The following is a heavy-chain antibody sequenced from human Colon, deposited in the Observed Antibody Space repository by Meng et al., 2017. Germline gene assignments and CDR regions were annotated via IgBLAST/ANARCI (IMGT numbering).Heavy chain of an antibody. J-gene: IGHJ4*02. CDR3: ARGMTNGITFGGVIVN. CDR1: GGSVSSGSYY. D-gene: IGHD3-16*02. V-gene: IGHV4-61*01. CDR2: IYYSGST. Sequence: QVQLQESGPGLVRPSETLSLTCTVSGGSVSSGSYYWSWIRQPPGKGLEWIGYIYYSGSTNYNPSLKSRVTISVDTSKNQFSLKLSSVTAADTGVYYCARGMTNGITFGGVIVNWGQGTLVTVSS.